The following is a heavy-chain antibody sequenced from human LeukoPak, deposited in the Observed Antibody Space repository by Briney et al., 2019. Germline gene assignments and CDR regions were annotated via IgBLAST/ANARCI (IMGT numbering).Heavy chain of an antibody. CDR2: IYYSGST. CDR3: ARDGQQLVGYYYMDV. D-gene: IGHD6-13*01. Sequence: SETLSLTCAVSGGSISSGGYSWSWIRQPPGKGLEWIGYIYYSGSTYYNPSLKSRVTISVDTSKNQFSLKLSSVTAADTAVYYCARDGQQLVGYYYMDVWGKGTTVTISS. J-gene: IGHJ6*03. V-gene: IGHV4-30-4*07. CDR1: GGSISSGGYS.